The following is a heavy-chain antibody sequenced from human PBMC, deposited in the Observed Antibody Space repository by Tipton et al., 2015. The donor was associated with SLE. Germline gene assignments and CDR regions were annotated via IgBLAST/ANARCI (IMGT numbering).Heavy chain of an antibody. V-gene: IGHV3-21*01. D-gene: IGHD6-19*01. CDR1: GFTFSSYS. CDR3: ARDPPRAGRVDY. CDR2: ISSSSSYI. Sequence: GSLRLSCAASGFTFSSYSMNWVRQAPGKGLEWVSSISSSSSYIYYADSVKGRFTISRDNAKNSLYLQMNSLRAEDTAVYYCARDPPRAGRVDYWGQGTLVTVSS. J-gene: IGHJ4*02.